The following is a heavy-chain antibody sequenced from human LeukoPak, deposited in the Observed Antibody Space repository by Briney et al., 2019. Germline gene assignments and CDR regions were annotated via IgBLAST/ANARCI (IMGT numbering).Heavy chain of an antibody. D-gene: IGHD3-9*01. J-gene: IGHJ5*02. CDR1: GGSFSGYY. CDR2: INHRGST. Sequence: SQTLSLPCAVYGGSFSGYYWSWIRQPPGKGLEGIGEINHRGSTNYNPSLKSRVTISVDTSNNQFSLKLSSVTAADTAVYYCARGDDILTGYRSYNWFDPCGQGTMVTVSS. V-gene: IGHV4-34*01. CDR3: ARGDDILTGYRSYNWFDP.